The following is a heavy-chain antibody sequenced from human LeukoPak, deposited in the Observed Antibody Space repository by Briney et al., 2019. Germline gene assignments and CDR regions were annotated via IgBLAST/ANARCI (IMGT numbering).Heavy chain of an antibody. V-gene: IGHV1-2*02. CDR3: ARDWALTDYYYYYGMDV. D-gene: IGHD1-20*01. CDR2: INPNSGGT. Sequence: GASVKVSCKASGYTFTSYYMHWVRQAPGQGLEWMGIINPNSGGTNYAQKFQGRVTMTRDTSISTAYMELSRLRSDDTAVYYCARDWALTDYYYYYGMDVWGQGTTVTVSS. J-gene: IGHJ6*02. CDR1: GYTFTSYY.